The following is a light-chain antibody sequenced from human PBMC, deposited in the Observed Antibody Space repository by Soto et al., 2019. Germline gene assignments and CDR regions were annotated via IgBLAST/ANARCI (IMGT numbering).Light chain of an antibody. CDR1: SSDVGGYNY. V-gene: IGLV2-14*01. J-gene: IGLJ3*02. Sequence: QSALTQPASVSGSPGQSITISCTGTSSDVGGYNYVSWYQQHPGKAPKLMIYEVSNRPSGVSNRFSGSKSGNTASLTISGLQAEDEADYCCSSYTSGSPWVFGGGTKLTVL. CDR3: SSYTSGSPWV. CDR2: EVS.